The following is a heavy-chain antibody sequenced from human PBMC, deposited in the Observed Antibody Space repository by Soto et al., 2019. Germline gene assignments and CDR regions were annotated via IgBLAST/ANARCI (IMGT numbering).Heavy chain of an antibody. J-gene: IGHJ4*02. Sequence: ASVKVSCKVSGYTLTELSMHWVRQAPGKGLEWMGGFDPEDGETIYAQKFQGRVTMTEDTSTDTAYMELSSLRSEDTAVYYCATDSPTGTTISEDHFDYWGQGTLVTVSS. D-gene: IGHD1-1*01. CDR1: GYTLTELS. CDR2: FDPEDGET. CDR3: ATDSPTGTTISEDHFDY. V-gene: IGHV1-24*01.